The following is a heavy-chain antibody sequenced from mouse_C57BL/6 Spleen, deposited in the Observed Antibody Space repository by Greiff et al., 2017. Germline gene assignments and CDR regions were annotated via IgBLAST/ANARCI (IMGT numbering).Heavy chain of an antibody. CDR2: ISSGSSTI. V-gene: IGHV5-17*01. CDR1: GFTFSDYG. J-gene: IGHJ3*01. D-gene: IGHD1-1*01. CDR3: ARGDTTVAP. Sequence: EVKLMESGGGLVKPGGSLKLSCAASGFTFSDYGMHWVRQAPEKGLEWVAYISSGSSTIYYADTVKGRFTISRDNAKNTLFLQMTSLRSEDTAMYYCARGDTTVAPWGQGTLVTVSA.